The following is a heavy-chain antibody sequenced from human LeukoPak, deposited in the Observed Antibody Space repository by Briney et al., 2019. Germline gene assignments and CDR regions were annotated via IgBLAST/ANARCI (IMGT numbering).Heavy chain of an antibody. V-gene: IGHV4-39*01. CDR3: ARHEAYCGGDCYPDAFDI. D-gene: IGHD2-21*02. CDR1: CGFISSCSYY. Sequence: SENLSPPCPVSCGFISSCSYYWGGSRPPPRKGAGGVGGIFFSGGTYYNPSLKSRVTISVDTSKNQFSLKLSSVTAADTAVYYCARHEAYCGGDCYPDAFDIWGQGTMVTVSS. J-gene: IGHJ3*02. CDR2: IFFSGGT.